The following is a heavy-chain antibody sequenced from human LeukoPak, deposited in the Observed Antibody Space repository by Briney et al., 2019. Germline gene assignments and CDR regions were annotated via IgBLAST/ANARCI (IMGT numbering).Heavy chain of an antibody. Sequence: SETLSLTCTVSGYSISSGYYWGWIRQPPGKGLEWIGSIYHSGSTYYNPSLKSRVTVSVDTSKNQFSLKLSSVTAADTAVYYCARVTAIPYYFDYWGQGTLVTVSS. V-gene: IGHV4-38-2*02. CDR2: IYHSGST. D-gene: IGHD2-21*02. CDR3: ARVTAIPYYFDY. J-gene: IGHJ4*02. CDR1: GYSISSGYY.